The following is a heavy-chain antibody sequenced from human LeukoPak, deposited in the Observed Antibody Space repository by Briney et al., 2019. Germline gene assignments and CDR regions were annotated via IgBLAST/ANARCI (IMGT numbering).Heavy chain of an antibody. V-gene: IGHV4-59*08. CDR1: GGSISGHY. Sequence: SQTLSLTCTVSGGSISGHYWSWVRQPPGKGREWVGYIYYSGSTNYNPSLKSRIAISLDTSKNQFSLDLSSVTAADPAIYYCARHYVFVYGGSSFDFWGPGTLVTVSA. J-gene: IGHJ4*02. D-gene: IGHD3-16*01. CDR3: ARHYVFVYGGSSFDF. CDR2: IYYSGST.